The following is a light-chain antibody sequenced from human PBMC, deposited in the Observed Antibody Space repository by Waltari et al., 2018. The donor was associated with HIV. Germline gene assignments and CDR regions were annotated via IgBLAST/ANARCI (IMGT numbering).Light chain of an antibody. CDR1: QDIGMH. Sequence: DIQMTQSPSSLSASLVDSVTITCRASQDIGMHINWYQHRPGRPPKLLIDAASHLQDGVPSRFSGGGFGTHFTLSIDRPQPEDFTIYFCLQTYSLPYTFGQGTKVEVK. CDR2: AAS. CDR3: LQTYSLPYT. V-gene: IGKV1-39*01. J-gene: IGKJ2*01.